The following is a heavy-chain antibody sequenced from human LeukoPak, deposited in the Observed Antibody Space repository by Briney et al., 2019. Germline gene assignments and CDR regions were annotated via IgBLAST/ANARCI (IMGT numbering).Heavy chain of an antibody. Sequence: GRSLRLSCAASGFTFRSHGMHWVRQAPGKGLEWVAVIWYDASNVYYADSVKGRFTISRDNSKNSLHLQMNSLRTEDTALYYCAKGDSGYYYFDYWGRGTLVTVSS. D-gene: IGHD6-25*01. CDR1: GFTFRSHG. CDR3: AKGDSGYYYFDY. J-gene: IGHJ4*02. CDR2: IWYDASNV. V-gene: IGHV3-33*03.